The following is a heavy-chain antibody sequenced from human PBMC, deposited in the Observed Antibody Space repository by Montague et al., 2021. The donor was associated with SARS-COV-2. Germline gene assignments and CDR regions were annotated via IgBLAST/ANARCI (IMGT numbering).Heavy chain of an antibody. CDR1: GDSITNSYY. V-gene: IGHV4-38-2*02. CDR2: IYHSGTT. D-gene: IGHD2-21*01. J-gene: IGHJ4*02. Sequence: SETLSPTCTVSGDSITNSYYWGWIRQPPGKGLEWIGTIYHSGTTYYNPSLKSRVTISVDTSNSQFSLKLTSVTAADTAVYYCARRHIVASNRAFDYWGQGTLVTVSS. CDR3: ARRHIVASNRAFDY.